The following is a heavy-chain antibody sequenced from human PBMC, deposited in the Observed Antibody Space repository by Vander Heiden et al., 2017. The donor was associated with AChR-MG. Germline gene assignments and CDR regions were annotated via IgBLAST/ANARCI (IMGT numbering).Heavy chain of an antibody. V-gene: IGHV3-11*01. CDR3: ARDGGNSGDYFDY. CDR2: ISSRATII. CDR1: GFTFSDYY. D-gene: IGHD2-21*02. Sequence: QVQLVESGGGLVKPGGSLRLSCVASGFTFSDYYMSWIRQTPGKGLEWVSYISSRATIIYYADSVKGRFTISRDNAENSLFLQMNSLGAEDTAVYYCARDGGNSGDYFDYWGQGILVTVSS. J-gene: IGHJ4*02.